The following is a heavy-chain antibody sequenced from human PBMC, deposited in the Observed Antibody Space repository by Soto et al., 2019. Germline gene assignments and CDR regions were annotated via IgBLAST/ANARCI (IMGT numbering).Heavy chain of an antibody. CDR1: GGTFSSYA. CDR2: IIPIFGTA. Sequence: GASVKVSCKASGGTFSSYAISWVRQAPGQGLEWMGGIIPIFGTANYAQKFQGRVTITADESTSTAYMELSSLRSEDTAVYYCARGSITMVRGVPGQWFDPWGQGTLVTVSS. CDR3: ARGSITMVRGVPGQWFDP. V-gene: IGHV1-69*13. D-gene: IGHD3-10*01. J-gene: IGHJ5*02.